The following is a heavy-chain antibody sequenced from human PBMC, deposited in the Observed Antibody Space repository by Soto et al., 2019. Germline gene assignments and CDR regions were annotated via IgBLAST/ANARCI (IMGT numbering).Heavy chain of an antibody. CDR3: ARPLSPDDSSPLDAFDF. V-gene: IGHV1-18*01. CDR1: GYTFTSYG. J-gene: IGHJ3*01. Sequence: ASVKVSCKASGYTFTSYGISWVRQAPGQGLEWMGWISAYNGNTNYAQKLQGRVTMTTDTSTSTAYMELRSLRSDDTAVYYCARPLSPDDSSPLDAFDFWGQGTMVTGSS. CDR2: ISAYNGNT. D-gene: IGHD3-22*01.